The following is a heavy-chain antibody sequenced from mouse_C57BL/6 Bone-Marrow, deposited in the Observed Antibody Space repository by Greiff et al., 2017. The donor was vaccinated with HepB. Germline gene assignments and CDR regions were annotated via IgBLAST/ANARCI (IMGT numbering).Heavy chain of an antibody. CDR1: GYTFTSYW. Sequence: QVQLQQPGAELVKPGASVKMSCKASGYTFTSYWITWVKQRPGQGLEWIGDIYPGSGSTNYNEKFKSKATLTVDTSSSTAYMQRSSLTSEDSAVYYCARYYYGRPLAMDYWGQGTSVTVSS. CDR3: ARYYYGRPLAMDY. CDR2: IYPGSGST. D-gene: IGHD1-1*01. J-gene: IGHJ4*01. V-gene: IGHV1-55*01.